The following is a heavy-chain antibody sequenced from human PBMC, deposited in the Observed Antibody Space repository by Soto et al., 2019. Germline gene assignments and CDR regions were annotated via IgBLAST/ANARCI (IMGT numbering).Heavy chain of an antibody. CDR2: INANDGGA. Sequence: QVQLVQSGAEVKKPGASVKVSCKASGYTFTDYHIHWVRQAPGQGLEFMGWINANDGGAGSAQQFQGSVTVTRDTSITTVYMELSNLRSDDTAVYYCAREGGSETLQPSYNWFDTWGQGTLVTVSS. J-gene: IGHJ5*02. D-gene: IGHD6-25*01. CDR1: GYTFTDYH. V-gene: IGHV1-2*02. CDR3: AREGGSETLQPSYNWFDT.